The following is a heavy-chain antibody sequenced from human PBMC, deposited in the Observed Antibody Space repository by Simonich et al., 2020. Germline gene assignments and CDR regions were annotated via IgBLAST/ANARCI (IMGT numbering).Heavy chain of an antibody. CDR3: ARVPFTAMVLFDY. D-gene: IGHD5-18*01. CDR2: IYHSGST. J-gene: IGHJ4*02. CDR1: GYSISSGYY. V-gene: IGHV4-38-2*01. Sequence: QVQLQESGPGLVKPSDTLSLTCAVSGYSISSGYYWGWIRQPPGKGLEWIGSIYHSGSTYYNPSLKSRVTISVDKSKNQFSLKLSSVTAADTAVYYCARVPFTAMVLFDYWGQGTLVTVSS.